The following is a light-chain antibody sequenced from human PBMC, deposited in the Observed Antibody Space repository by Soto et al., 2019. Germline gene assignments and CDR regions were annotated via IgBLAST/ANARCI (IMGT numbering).Light chain of an antibody. CDR2: DAS. CDR1: QGISSA. J-gene: IGKJ4*01. CDR3: QQFSTYPLT. V-gene: IGKV1-13*02. Sequence: AIQLTQSPSSLSASVGDRVTISCRASQGISSALAWYQQKPGKAPDLLISDASSLESGVPSRFSGSGSGTDFTLTISSLQPEDFATYYCQQFSTYPLTFGGGSKVEIK.